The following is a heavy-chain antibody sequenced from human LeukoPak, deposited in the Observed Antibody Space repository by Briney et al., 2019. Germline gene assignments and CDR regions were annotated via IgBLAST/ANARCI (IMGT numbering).Heavy chain of an antibody. CDR1: SDSIFTSNW. CDR2: IFHSGST. D-gene: IGHD2-2*01. CDR3: ARSPTKRVPEDY. Sequence: PSETLSLTCTVSSDSIFTSNWWSWVRQPPGKGLGWIGQIFHSGSTSYSPSLKSRVTISMDKSKNQTSLRLTSVTAADTAVYYCARSPTKRVPEDYWGQGTLVTVSS. V-gene: IGHV4-4*02. J-gene: IGHJ4*02.